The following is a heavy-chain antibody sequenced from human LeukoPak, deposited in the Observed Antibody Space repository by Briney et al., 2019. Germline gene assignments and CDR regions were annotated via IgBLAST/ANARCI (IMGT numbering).Heavy chain of an antibody. CDR2: INPNSGGT. V-gene: IGHV1-2*02. Sequence: ASVKVSFKASGYTFGGYYMHWVRQAPGQGLEWMGWINPNSGGTNYAQKFQGRVTMIRDTSISTAYMELSRLRSDDTAVYYCARGYPLSTTAAGTYFQHWGQGTLVTVSS. CDR3: ARGYPLSTTAAGTYFQH. D-gene: IGHD6-13*01. J-gene: IGHJ1*01. CDR1: GYTFGGYY.